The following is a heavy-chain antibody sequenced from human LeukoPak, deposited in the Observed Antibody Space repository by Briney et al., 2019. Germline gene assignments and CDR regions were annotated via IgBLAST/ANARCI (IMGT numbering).Heavy chain of an antibody. J-gene: IGHJ6*02. CDR3: AKVPSGSLAMDV. CDR1: GFTFDDYA. V-gene: IGHV3-9*01. CDR2: ISWNSGSI. Sequence: GGSLRLSCAASGFTFDDYAMHWVRQAPGKGLEWVSGISWNSGSIGYADSVKGRFTISRDNAKNSLYLQMNSLRAEDTALYYCAKVPSGSLAMDVWGQGTTVTVSS. D-gene: IGHD1-26*01.